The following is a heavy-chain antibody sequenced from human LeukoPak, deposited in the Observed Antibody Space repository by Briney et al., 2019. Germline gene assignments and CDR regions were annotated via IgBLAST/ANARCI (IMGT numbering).Heavy chain of an antibody. V-gene: IGHV3-33*01. J-gene: IGHJ4*02. CDR2: IWYDGTNK. D-gene: IGHD5-24*01. CDR1: GFTFSSFG. CDR3: ARRYGYDFDY. Sequence: PGGSLRLSCAASGFTFSSFGMQWSRQAPGKGLEWVAVIWYDGTNKYYADSVKGRFTISRDNSKNTLYLQMNSLSAEDTAVYYCARRYGYDFDYWGQGTLVTVSS.